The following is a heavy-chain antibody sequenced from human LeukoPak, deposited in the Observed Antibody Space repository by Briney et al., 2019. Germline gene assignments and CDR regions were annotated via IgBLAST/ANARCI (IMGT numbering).Heavy chain of an antibody. Sequence: GGSRRLSCVVSGFSISYNYMSWVRQAPGKGLEWVSLIYSAGDSYYADSVKGRFIIPKDNSKNTVYLQTNRLRPEDTAVYYCASHYCSAGSCYFDGWGQGTLVAVSS. CDR1: GFSISYNY. D-gene: IGHD2-8*02. CDR3: ASHYCSAGSCYFDG. CDR2: IYSAGDS. J-gene: IGHJ4*02. V-gene: IGHV3-53*01.